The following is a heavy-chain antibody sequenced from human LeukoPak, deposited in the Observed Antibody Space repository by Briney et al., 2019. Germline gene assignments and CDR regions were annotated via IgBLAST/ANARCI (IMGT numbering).Heavy chain of an antibody. J-gene: IGHJ4*02. CDR2: IWYDGSNK. Sequence: GRSLRLSCAASGFTFSSYGMHWVRQAPGKGLEWVAVIWYDGSNKYYADSVKGRFTISRDNSKNTLYLQMNSLRAEDTAVYCCAKDKWSYGDYSDYWGQGTLVTVSS. V-gene: IGHV3-33*06. CDR1: GFTFSSYG. D-gene: IGHD4-17*01. CDR3: AKDKWSYGDYSDY.